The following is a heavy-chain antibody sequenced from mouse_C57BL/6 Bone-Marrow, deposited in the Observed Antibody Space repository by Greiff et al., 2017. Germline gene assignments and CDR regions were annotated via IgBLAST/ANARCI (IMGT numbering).Heavy chain of an antibody. J-gene: IGHJ4*01. CDR2: INPNNGGT. CDR3: ARSIYYYYAMDY. V-gene: IGHV1-26*01. Sequence: EVQLQQSGPELVKPGASVKISCKASGYTFTDYYMNWVKQSHGKSLEWIGDINPNNGGTSYNQKFKGKATLTVDKSSSTAYMELRSLTSEDSAVYYCARSIYYYYAMDYWGQGTSVTVSS. CDR1: GYTFTDYY. D-gene: IGHD2-1*01.